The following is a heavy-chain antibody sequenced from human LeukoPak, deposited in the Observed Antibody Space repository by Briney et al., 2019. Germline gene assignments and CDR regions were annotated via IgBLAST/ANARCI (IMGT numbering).Heavy chain of an antibody. CDR2: INPSGGST. CDR3: ARGEGMATIYPDFDY. J-gene: IGHJ4*02. Sequence: GASVKVSCKASGYTLTSYYMHWVRQAPGQGLEWMGIINPSGGSTSYAQEFQGRVTITRDTSASTAYMELSSLRSEDTAVYYCARGEGMATIYPDFDYWGQGTLVTVSS. CDR1: GYTLTSYY. D-gene: IGHD5-24*01. V-gene: IGHV1-46*01.